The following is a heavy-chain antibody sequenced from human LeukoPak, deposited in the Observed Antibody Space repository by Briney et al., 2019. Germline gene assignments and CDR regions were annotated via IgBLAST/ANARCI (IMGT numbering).Heavy chain of an antibody. CDR2: IYHSGST. Sequence: NASETLSLTCTVSGGSISSGGYSWSWIRQPPGKGLEWIGYIYHSGSTYYNPSLKSRVTISVDRSKNQFSLKLSSVTAADTAVYYCARGGHSGGWYAAFDIWGQGTMVTVSS. V-gene: IGHV4-30-2*01. CDR1: GGSISSGGYS. CDR3: ARGGHSGGWYAAFDI. D-gene: IGHD6-19*01. J-gene: IGHJ3*02.